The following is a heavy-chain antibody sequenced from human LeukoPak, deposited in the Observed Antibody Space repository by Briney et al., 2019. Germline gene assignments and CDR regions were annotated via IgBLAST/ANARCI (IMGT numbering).Heavy chain of an antibody. J-gene: IGHJ5*02. CDR3: ARDLGTTGMGSPNWFDP. CDR2: IIPIFGTA. D-gene: IGHD1-1*01. CDR1: GGTFSSYA. V-gene: IGHV1-69*13. Sequence: ASVKVSCKTSGGTFSSYAISWVRQAPGQGLEWMGGIIPIFGTAKYAQKSQGRVTITADESTSTAYMELSSLISEDTAVYYCARDLGTTGMGSPNWFDPWGQGTLVSVSS.